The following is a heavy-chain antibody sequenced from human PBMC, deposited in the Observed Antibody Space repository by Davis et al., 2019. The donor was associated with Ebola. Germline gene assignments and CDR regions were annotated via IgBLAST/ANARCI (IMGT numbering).Heavy chain of an antibody. CDR2: IYYSGST. D-gene: IGHD3-10*01. V-gene: IGHV4-59*12. J-gene: IGHJ4*02. CDR1: GGSISSYY. Sequence: MPSETLSLTCTVSGGSISSYYWSWIRQPPGKGLEWIGYIYYSGSTIYNASLKSRVTISAVTSKNQLSLKLRSVTAADTAVYYCARDLMVVRGVSYYDYWGQGTLVTVSS. CDR3: ARDLMVVRGVSYYDY.